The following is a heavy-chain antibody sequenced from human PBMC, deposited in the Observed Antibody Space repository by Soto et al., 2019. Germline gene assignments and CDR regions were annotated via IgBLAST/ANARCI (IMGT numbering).Heavy chain of an antibody. V-gene: IGHV3-33*05. Sequence: QVQLVESGGGVVQPGTSLRLSCVGSGFTFRSYVIHWVRQAPGKGLEWVALTSYDGSNNFYGDSVKGRFTISRHNSRNTVDLQMDSLTFECTALYYCARWGTTWGLDVWGQGTLVSVSS. J-gene: IGHJ4*02. D-gene: IGHD3-16*01. CDR2: TSYDGSNN. CDR1: GFTFRSYV. CDR3: ARWGTTWGLDV.